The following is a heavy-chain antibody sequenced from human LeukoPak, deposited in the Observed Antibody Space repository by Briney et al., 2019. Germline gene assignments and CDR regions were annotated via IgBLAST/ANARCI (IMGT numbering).Heavy chain of an antibody. CDR3: ARSPVGDFWSGDFDY. J-gene: IGHJ4*02. CDR2: IYYSGST. CDR1: GGSISSSSYY. V-gene: IGHV4-39*01. Sequence: SETLSLTCTVSGGSISSSSYYWGWIRQPPGKGLEWIGSIYYSGSTYYNPSLKSRVTISVDTSKNQFSLKLSSVTAADTAVYYCARSPVGDFWSGDFDYWGQGTLVTVSS. D-gene: IGHD3-3*01.